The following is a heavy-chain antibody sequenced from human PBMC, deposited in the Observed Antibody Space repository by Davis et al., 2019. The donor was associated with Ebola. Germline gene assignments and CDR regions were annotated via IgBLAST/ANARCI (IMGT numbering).Heavy chain of an antibody. V-gene: IGHV3-53*05. CDR1: GFTVSSNY. CDR2: IYSGGST. CDR3: AKGRIVGATTDDY. D-gene: IGHD1-26*01. Sequence: PGGSLRLSCAASGFTVSSNYMSWVRQAPGKGLEWVSVIYSGGSTYYADSVKGRFTISRDNSKNTLYLQMNSLRAEDTAVYYCAKGRIVGATTDDYWGQGTLVTVSS. J-gene: IGHJ4*02.